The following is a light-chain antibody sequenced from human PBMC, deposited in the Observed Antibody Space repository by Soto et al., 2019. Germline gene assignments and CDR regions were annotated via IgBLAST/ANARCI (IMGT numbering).Light chain of an antibody. CDR2: EVS. Sequence: QSVLTQPASVSGSPGQSITISCTGTSSDVGYYNYVSWYQQHPGKAPKLMIYEVSNRPSGVSNRFSGSKSGNTASLTISGLQAEDEADYCCSSYTTSSTLVFGGGTKLTVL. J-gene: IGLJ2*01. V-gene: IGLV2-14*01. CDR1: SSDVGYYNY. CDR3: SSYTTSSTLV.